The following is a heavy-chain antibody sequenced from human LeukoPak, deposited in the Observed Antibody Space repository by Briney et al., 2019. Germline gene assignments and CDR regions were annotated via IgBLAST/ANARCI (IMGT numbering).Heavy chain of an antibody. V-gene: IGHV3-23*01. CDR3: AQQVGYCSSGSCYFTY. J-gene: IGHJ1*01. CDR2: ISGSGGST. CDR1: GFTFSSYA. D-gene: IGHD2-15*01. Sequence: GGSMRLSCAASGFTFSSYAMSWVRQAPGKGLEWVSAISGSGGSTYYADSVKGRFTISRDNSKNTLHLQMNSLRAEDTAVYYCAQQVGYCSSGSCYFTYWGQGTLVTVSS.